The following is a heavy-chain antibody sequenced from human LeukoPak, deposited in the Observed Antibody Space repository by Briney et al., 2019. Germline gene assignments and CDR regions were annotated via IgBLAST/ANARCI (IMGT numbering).Heavy chain of an antibody. CDR2: ISGSGGRT. D-gene: IGHD3-22*01. V-gene: IGHV3-23*01. J-gene: IGHJ4*02. Sequence: GGSLRLSCAASGFAFSSYAMSWVRQAPGKGLEWVSAISGSGGRTYYADSVKGRFTISRDNSKNTLYLQMNSLRAEDTAVYYCAKTDSSDYSYYFDYWGQGTPVTVSS. CDR3: AKTDSSDYSYYFDY. CDR1: GFAFSSYA.